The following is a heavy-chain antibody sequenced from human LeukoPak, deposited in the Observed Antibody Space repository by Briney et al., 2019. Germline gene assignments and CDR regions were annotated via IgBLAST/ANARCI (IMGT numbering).Heavy chain of an antibody. V-gene: IGHV3-7*03. CDR1: GFTFSRHW. CDR2: IKEDGSEK. D-gene: IGHD6-19*01. J-gene: IGHJ4*02. Sequence: GGSLRLSCAASGFTFSRHWMSWVRQAPGKGLEWVANIKEDGSEKTYVDSVKGRFTISRDNAKNSLYLQINSPRAEDTAIYYCARLRIAVSATGGFDYWGQGTLVTVSS. CDR3: ARLRIAVSATGGFDY.